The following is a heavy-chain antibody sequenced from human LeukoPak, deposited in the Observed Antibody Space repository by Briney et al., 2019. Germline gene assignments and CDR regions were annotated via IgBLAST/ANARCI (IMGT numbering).Heavy chain of an antibody. CDR3: ARSFIEGRNYFDY. V-gene: IGHV1-24*01. J-gene: IGHJ4*02. CDR1: GYTLTELS. D-gene: IGHD1-26*01. CDR2: FDPEDGET. Sequence: ASVKVSCKVSGYTLTELSMHWVRQAPGKGLEWMGGFDPEDGETIYAQKFQGRVTMTRDTSTSTVYMELSSLRSEDTAVYYCARSFIEGRNYFDYWGQGTLVTVSS.